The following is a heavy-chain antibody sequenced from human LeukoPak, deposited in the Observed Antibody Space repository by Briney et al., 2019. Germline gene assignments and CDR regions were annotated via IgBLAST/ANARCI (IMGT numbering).Heavy chain of an antibody. J-gene: IGHJ4*02. D-gene: IGHD3-22*01. CDR2: IGVGGTT. CDR3: AKTQGYYDC. V-gene: IGHV3-23*01. Sequence: PGGALRLSCAASGFTFSSYGMTWVRQATGKGLEWVSGIGVGGTTYYADSVKGRFTISRDTSKSTLSLQMNSLRAEDTAVYYCAKTQGYYDCWGQGTLVTVSS. CDR1: GFTFSSYG.